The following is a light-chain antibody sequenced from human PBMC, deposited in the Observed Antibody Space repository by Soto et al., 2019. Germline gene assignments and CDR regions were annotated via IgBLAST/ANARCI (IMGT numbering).Light chain of an antibody. J-gene: IGKJ1*01. CDR1: QSLIHSDGNTY. CDR2: EVS. V-gene: IGKV2-30*02. Sequence: DVVMTQSPLFLPVTLGQPASISCRSSQSLIHSDGNTYLSWFQQRPGQSPRRLIYEVSDRDSGVPDRFTGSGSGTDFTLKISRVEAEDVCVYYCLQGTHWPWTFGQGTEVEIK. CDR3: LQGTHWPWT.